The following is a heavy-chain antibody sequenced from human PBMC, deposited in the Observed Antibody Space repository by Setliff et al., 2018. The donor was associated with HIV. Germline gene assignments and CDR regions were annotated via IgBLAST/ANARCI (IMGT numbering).Heavy chain of an antibody. Sequence: PSETLSLTCTVSGDSTSSSSSYWGWIRQPPGKGLEWIGSIYYSGTTYYNPSLKGRITISVFTSSQQLSLTLTSVTPADTAVYYCARLRAAGTVHYFDPWGQGTQVTVSS. V-gene: IGHV4-39*01. J-gene: IGHJ5*02. D-gene: IGHD6-13*01. CDR1: GDSTSSSSSY. CDR3: ARLRAAGTVHYFDP. CDR2: IYYSGTT.